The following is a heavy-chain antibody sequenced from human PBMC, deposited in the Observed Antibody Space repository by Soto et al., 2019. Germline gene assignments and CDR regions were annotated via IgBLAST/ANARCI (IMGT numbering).Heavy chain of an antibody. CDR2: ISSSSNTI. CDR1: GFTFSSYS. CDR3: VRDAPPDEY. Sequence: GGSLRLSCAASGFTFSSYSMNWVRQAPGKGLEWASYISSSSNTIYYADSVKGRFTISRDNAKNSLYLQMNSLRAEDTGVYYWVRDAPPDEYWGQGTLVPVSS. J-gene: IGHJ4*02. V-gene: IGHV3-48*01.